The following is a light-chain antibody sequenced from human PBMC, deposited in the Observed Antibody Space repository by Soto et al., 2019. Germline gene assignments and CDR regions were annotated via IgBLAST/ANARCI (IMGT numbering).Light chain of an antibody. CDR3: QQGYNTFWT. CDR2: AAT. Sequence: DIQMTQSPSSLSAFVGDSVTVTCQASQPIGTSLHWYQQKAGKAPKVLISAATKLNSGVPSRFSGSVCGNDFTLTISNLQPEDSATYDWQQGYNTFWTFGRGTKGELK. V-gene: IGKV1-39*01. J-gene: IGKJ1*01. CDR1: QPIGTS.